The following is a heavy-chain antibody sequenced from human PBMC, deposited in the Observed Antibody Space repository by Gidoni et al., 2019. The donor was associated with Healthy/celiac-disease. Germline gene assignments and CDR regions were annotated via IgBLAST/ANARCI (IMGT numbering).Heavy chain of an antibody. V-gene: IGHV4-61*02. CDR2: IYTSGST. D-gene: IGHD2-21*02. Sequence: QVQLQESGPGLVKPSQTLSLTCTVSGGSISRGSYYWSWIRQPAGKGLEWIGRIYTSGSTNYNPSLKRRVTISVDTSKNQFSLKLSSVTAADTAVYYCARVAGGVFTSVTAIAFDIWGQGTMVTVSS. CDR3: ARVAGGVFTSVTAIAFDI. CDR1: GGSISRGSYY. J-gene: IGHJ3*02.